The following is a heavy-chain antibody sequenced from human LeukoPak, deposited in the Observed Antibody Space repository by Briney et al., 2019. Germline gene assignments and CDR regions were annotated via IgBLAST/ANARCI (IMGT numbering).Heavy chain of an antibody. CDR3: ARDSGHAFDI. Sequence: PGGSLRLSCVASGFTFSTYGMHWVRQAPGEGLEWVAVIWYDGSNKYYGDSVKGRFTISRDNSKNTLYLQMNSLRAEDAAVYYCARDSGHAFDIWGQGTMVAVSS. CDR1: GFTFSTYG. J-gene: IGHJ3*02. D-gene: IGHD6-25*01. V-gene: IGHV3-33*01. CDR2: IWYDGSNK.